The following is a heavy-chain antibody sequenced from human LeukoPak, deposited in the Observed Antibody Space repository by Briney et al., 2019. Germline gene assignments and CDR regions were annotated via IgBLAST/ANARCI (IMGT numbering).Heavy chain of an antibody. CDR2: INPNSGGT. Sequence: GASVKVSCKASGYTFTGYYMHWVRQAPGQGLEWMGWINPNSGGTNYAQKFQGRVTMTRDTSISTAYMELSRLRSDDTAVYYCARGSGASRSFLNYWGQGTLVTVSS. CDR3: ARGSGASRSFLNY. CDR1: GYTFTGYY. D-gene: IGHD3-10*01. V-gene: IGHV1-2*02. J-gene: IGHJ4*02.